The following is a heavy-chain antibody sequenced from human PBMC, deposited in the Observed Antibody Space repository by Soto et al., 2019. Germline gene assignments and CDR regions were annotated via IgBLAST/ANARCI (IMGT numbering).Heavy chain of an antibody. CDR1: GGSFSGYS. Sequence: QVQLQQWGAGLLKPSETLSLTCAVYGGSFSGYSWTWIRQSPGKGLEWIGQINRSGSTTYNPSLKSRVTISLGTSKNQFSLELSSVTAADTAVYYCARGLFSENYYSGGWYYFDYWGQGTLVTVSS. CDR2: INRSGST. D-gene: IGHD1-26*01. J-gene: IGHJ4*02. CDR3: ARGLFSENYYSGGWYYFDY. V-gene: IGHV4-34*01.